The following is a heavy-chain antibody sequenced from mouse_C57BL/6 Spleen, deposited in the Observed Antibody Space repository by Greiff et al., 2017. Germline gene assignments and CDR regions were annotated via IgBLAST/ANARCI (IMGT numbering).Heavy chain of an antibody. V-gene: IGHV5-16*01. CDR2: INYDGSST. J-gene: IGHJ4*01. Sequence: EVQLQESEGGLVQPGSSMKLSCTASGFTFSDYYMGWVRQAPEKGLEWVAYINYDGSSTYYLDSLKSRFIISRDNAKNILYLQMSSLMSEDTATYYCARDSWAMDYWGQGTSVTVSS. CDR3: ARDSWAMDY. CDR1: GFTFSDYY.